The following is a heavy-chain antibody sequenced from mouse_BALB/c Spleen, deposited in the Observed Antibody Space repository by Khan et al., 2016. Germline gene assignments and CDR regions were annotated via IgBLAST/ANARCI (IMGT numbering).Heavy chain of an antibody. Sequence: QTQLVQSGPELKKPGETIKISCTASGYTFTRYGMNWVKQAPGKGLKWMGWINTNTGEAAYADDFKGRFAFSVETSASTAYLQINNLKNEDTGTYFCARPDYWGQGTSVTVSS. V-gene: IGHV9-3*02. CDR1: GYTFTRYG. CDR2: INTNTGEA. J-gene: IGHJ4*01. CDR3: ARPDY.